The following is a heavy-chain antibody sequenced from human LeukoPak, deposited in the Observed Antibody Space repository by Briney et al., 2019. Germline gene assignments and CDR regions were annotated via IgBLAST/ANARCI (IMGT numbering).Heavy chain of an antibody. CDR2: ISGDGGST. CDR1: GFSFDTYA. D-gene: IGHD6-13*01. Sequence: GGSLRLSCAATGFSFDTYAMTWVRQAPGKGLECVSGISGDGGSTYYAVSVKGRFTISRDNSKNTLYLQMNGLRPEDTAVYYCTLGSLYSSNWYGDYWGQGTLVTVSS. CDR3: TLGSLYSSNWYGDY. J-gene: IGHJ4*02. V-gene: IGHV3-23*01.